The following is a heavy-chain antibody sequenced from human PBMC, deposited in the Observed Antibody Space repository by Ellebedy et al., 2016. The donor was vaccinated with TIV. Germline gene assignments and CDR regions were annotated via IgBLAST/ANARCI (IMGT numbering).Heavy chain of an antibody. CDR3: ARGHALYCSGDSCHEYYFDH. CDR2: INHSGST. CDR1: GGHFGGYY. J-gene: IGHJ4*02. D-gene: IGHD2-15*01. V-gene: IGHV4-34*01. Sequence: SETLSLTXAVYGGHFGGYYWNWIRQAPGKGLEWIGEINHSGSTNYNPSLKTRVTVSVDPSKKQFSLNLRSVTVADTAVYYCARGHALYCSGDSCHEYYFDHWGQGTLVTVSS.